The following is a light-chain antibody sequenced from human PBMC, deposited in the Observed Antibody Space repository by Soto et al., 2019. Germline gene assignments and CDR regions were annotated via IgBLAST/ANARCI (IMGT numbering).Light chain of an antibody. CDR1: SSDVGGYNY. V-gene: IGLV2-14*01. J-gene: IGLJ1*01. Sequence: QSALTQPASVSGSPGQSITISRTGTSSDVGGYNYVSWYQQHPGKAPKLMIYDVSIRPSGVSNRFSGSKSGNTASLTISGLQAEDEADYYCSSYTSSSTLDVFGTGTKLTVL. CDR2: DVS. CDR3: SSYTSSSTLDV.